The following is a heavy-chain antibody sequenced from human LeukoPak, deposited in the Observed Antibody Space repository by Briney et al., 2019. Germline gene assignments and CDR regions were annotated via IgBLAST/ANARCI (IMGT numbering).Heavy chain of an antibody. Sequence: GGSLRLSCAASGFTFSASWMTWVRQAPGKGLDWVANIKEDGTTRNYVDSVRGRFTISRDNAKNSLYLQMNSLRAEDTAVYYCARYYYDSSGYSFFDYWGQGTLVTVSS. CDR1: GFTFSASW. CDR2: IKEDGTTR. D-gene: IGHD3-22*01. V-gene: IGHV3-7*01. J-gene: IGHJ4*02. CDR3: ARYYYDSSGYSFFDY.